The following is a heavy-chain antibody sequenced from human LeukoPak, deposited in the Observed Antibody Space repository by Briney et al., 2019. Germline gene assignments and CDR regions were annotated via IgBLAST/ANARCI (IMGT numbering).Heavy chain of an antibody. J-gene: IGHJ4*02. Sequence: SQTLSLTCTVSGGSISSGSYYWSWIRQPAGKGLEWIGRIYTSGSTNYNPSLKSRVTISVDTSKNQFSLKLSSVTAADTAVYYCARGNPYYYDSSGEFDYWGQGTLVTVSS. CDR1: GGSISSGSYY. V-gene: IGHV4-61*02. D-gene: IGHD3-22*01. CDR2: IYTSGST. CDR3: ARGNPYYYDSSGEFDY.